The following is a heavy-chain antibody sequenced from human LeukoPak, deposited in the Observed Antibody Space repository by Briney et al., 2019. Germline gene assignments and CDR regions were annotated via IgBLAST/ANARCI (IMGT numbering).Heavy chain of an antibody. CDR2: ISSSSSYI. CDR1: GFTFSSYS. V-gene: IGHV3-21*01. Sequence: GGSLKLSCAASGFTFSSYSMNWVRQAPGKGLEWVSSISSSSSYIYYADSVKGRFTISRDNAKNSLYLQMNSLRAEDTAVYYCARGPAAGTYYYGMDVWGQGTTVTVSS. D-gene: IGHD6-13*01. CDR3: ARGPAAGTYYYGMDV. J-gene: IGHJ6*02.